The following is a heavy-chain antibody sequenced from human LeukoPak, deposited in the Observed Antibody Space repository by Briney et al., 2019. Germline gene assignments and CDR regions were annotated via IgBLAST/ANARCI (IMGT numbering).Heavy chain of an antibody. CDR1: GFTFSNAW. J-gene: IGHJ4*02. D-gene: IGHD5-24*01. V-gene: IGHV3-15*01. CDR3: TTGMVEEMATIDY. Sequence: PGGSLRLSCAASGFTFSNAWMSWVRQAPGKGLEWVGRIKSKTDGGTTDYAAPVKGRFTISRDDSKNTLYLQMNSLKTEDTAVYYCTTGMVEEMATIDYWGQGTLVTVSS. CDR2: IKSKTDGGTT.